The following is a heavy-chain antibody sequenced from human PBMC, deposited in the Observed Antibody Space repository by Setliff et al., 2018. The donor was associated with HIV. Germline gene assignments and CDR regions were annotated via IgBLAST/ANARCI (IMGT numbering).Heavy chain of an antibody. CDR1: GGTFSSYV. Sequence: SVKVSCKASGGTFSSYVISWVRQAPGQGPEWMGIIYPGGARRSYAQKFQGRVTITTDESTSTAYMELSSLRSEDTAVYYCARDGYYDSSGYYTYFDYWGQGTLVTVSS. D-gene: IGHD3-22*01. CDR3: ARDGYYDSSGYYTYFDY. V-gene: IGHV1-69*05. J-gene: IGHJ4*02. CDR2: IYPGGARR.